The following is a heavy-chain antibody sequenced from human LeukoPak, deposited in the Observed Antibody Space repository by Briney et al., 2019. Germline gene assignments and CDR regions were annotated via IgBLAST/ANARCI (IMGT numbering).Heavy chain of an antibody. V-gene: IGHV1-18*01. CDR1: GYTFTTYG. CDR3: ARAGTYYDFWSGYYNKDY. J-gene: IGHJ4*02. Sequence: GASVKVSCKASGYTFTTYGISWGGQAPGQGLGGRGWFGASNGNTNYAQKLQGRVTMTTDTSTSTAYMELRSLRSDDTAVYYCARAGTYYDFWSGYYNKDYWGQGTLVTVSS. CDR2: FGASNGNT. D-gene: IGHD3-3*01.